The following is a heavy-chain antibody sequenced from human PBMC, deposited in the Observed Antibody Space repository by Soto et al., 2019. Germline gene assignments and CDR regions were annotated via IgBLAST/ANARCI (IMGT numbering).Heavy chain of an antibody. Sequence: ASVKVSCKTSGYSFTDYKLHWVRQAPGQGLEWMGWVDPNGGGSNSAQKFQGSVTMTWDTSITTAYLDLTRLTTNDTATYFCATWGDYGDFEGLDFWGQGTLVTVSS. CDR3: ATWGDYGDFEGLDF. CDR2: VDPNGGGS. CDR1: GYSFTDYK. D-gene: IGHD4-17*01. V-gene: IGHV1-2*04. J-gene: IGHJ4*02.